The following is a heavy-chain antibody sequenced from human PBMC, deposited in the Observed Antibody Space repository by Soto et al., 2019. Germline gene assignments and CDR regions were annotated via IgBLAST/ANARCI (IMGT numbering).Heavy chain of an antibody. CDR2: ISGSGGST. V-gene: IGHV3-23*01. CDR3: AKRGSGSYYHY. Sequence: EVQLLESGGGLVQPGGSLRLSCAASGFTFSSYAMNWVRQAPGKGLEWVSVISGSGGSTYYADSVKGRFTISRDNSKNTLYLQMNSLRAGDTAVYYCAKRGSGSYYHYWGQGTLVTVSS. D-gene: IGHD1-26*01. J-gene: IGHJ4*02. CDR1: GFTFSSYA.